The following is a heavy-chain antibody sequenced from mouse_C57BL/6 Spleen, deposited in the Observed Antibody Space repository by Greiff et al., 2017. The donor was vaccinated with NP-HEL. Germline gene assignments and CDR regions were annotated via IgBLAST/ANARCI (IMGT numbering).Heavy chain of an antibody. V-gene: IGHV1-55*01. Sequence: VKLLESGAELVKPGASVKMSCKASGYTFTSYWITWVKQRPGQGLEWIGDIYPGSGSTNYNEKFKSKATLTVDTSSSTAYMQLSSLTSEDSAVYYCARTPFYYSYAMDYWGQGTSVTVSS. CDR3: ARTPFYYSYAMDY. CDR1: GYTFTSYW. J-gene: IGHJ4*01. D-gene: IGHD2-1*01. CDR2: IYPGSGST.